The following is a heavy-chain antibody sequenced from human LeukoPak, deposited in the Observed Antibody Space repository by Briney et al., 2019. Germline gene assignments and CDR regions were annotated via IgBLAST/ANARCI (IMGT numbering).Heavy chain of an antibody. CDR2: IKQDGSEK. CDR1: GFTFSSYW. V-gene: IGHV3-7*01. Sequence: GGSLRLSCAASGFTFSSYWMSWVRQAPGKGLEWVANIKQDGSEKYYVDSVKGRFTISRDNAKNSLYLQMNSLRAEDTAVYYCARALTDSTKIGVFDIWGQGTMVTVSS. J-gene: IGHJ3*02. D-gene: IGHD3-22*01. CDR3: ARALTDSTKIGVFDI.